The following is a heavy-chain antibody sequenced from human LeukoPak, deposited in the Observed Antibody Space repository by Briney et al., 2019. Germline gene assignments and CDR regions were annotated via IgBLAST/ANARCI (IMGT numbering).Heavy chain of an antibody. CDR2: ISSSSNII. CDR3: VREAAATLFDY. D-gene: IGHD1-26*01. CDR1: GFTFNSYS. V-gene: IGHV3-48*01. Sequence: GGSLRLSCAASGFTFNSYSMNWVRQAPGKGLEWVSYISSSSNIIYYADSVKGRFTISRDNAKNSLYLQMDSLRADDTAVYYCVREAAATLFDYWGQGTLVTVSS. J-gene: IGHJ4*02.